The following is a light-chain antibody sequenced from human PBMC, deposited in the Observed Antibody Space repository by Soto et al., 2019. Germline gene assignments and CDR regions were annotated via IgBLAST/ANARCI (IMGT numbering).Light chain of an antibody. CDR3: PQYDGSPLT. CDR1: QSVSSTY. Sequence: EIVLTQSPGTLSLSPGERATLSCRASQSVSSTYLAWYQQQPGQAPRLLIYAASSRAPGIPDRFSGSGSGTDFTLTISRLGPEDFAVYFCPQYDGSPLTFGGGTKVEIK. V-gene: IGKV3-20*01. CDR2: AAS. J-gene: IGKJ4*01.